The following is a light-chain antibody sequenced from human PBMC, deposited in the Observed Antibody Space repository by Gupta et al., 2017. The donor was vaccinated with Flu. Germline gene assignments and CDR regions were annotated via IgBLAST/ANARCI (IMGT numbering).Light chain of an antibody. CDR3: QQRSNWPPWT. J-gene: IGKJ1*01. Sequence: DIVLTQSPATLPLSPGDRATLSCRASQSVSTHLAWYQQKRGQAPRLLIYDASRRAIGIPARFSGSGSGTDFTLTISSLEPEDFAVYYCQQRSNWPPWTFGQGTKVEIK. CDR2: DAS. CDR1: QSVSTH. V-gene: IGKV3-11*01.